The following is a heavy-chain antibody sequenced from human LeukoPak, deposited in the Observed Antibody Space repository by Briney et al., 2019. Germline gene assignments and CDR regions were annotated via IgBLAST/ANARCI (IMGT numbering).Heavy chain of an antibody. Sequence: GASVKVSCKAPGGTFSSYAISWVRQAPGQGLEWMGRIIPILGIANYAQKFQGRVTITADKSTSTAYMELRSLRSDDTAVYYCARDLESRLVVVPAASRPFDYWGQGTLVTVSS. J-gene: IGHJ4*02. V-gene: IGHV1-69*04. D-gene: IGHD2-2*01. CDR1: GGTFSSYA. CDR3: ARDLESRLVVVPAASRPFDY. CDR2: IIPILGIA.